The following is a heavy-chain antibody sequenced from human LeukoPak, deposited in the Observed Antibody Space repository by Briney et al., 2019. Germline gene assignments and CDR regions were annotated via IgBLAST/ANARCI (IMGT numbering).Heavy chain of an antibody. CDR3: ARHGNHVGGIQLWLSLDY. Sequence: PSETLSLTCTVSGGSISSYYWSWIRQPPGKGLEWIGSIFYTGSTNYSPSLKSRVTISLDTPKNQFSLKLSSVTAADTAVYYCARHGNHVGGIQLWLSLDYWGQGTLVTVSS. CDR1: GGSISSYY. J-gene: IGHJ4*02. CDR2: IFYTGST. V-gene: IGHV4-59*08. D-gene: IGHD5-18*01.